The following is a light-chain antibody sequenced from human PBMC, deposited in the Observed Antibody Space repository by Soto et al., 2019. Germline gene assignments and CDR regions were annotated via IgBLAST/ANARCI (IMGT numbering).Light chain of an antibody. CDR1: QSVTGSY. J-gene: IGKJ3*01. Sequence: EIVLTQSPDTLSLSPGERATLSCRASQSVTGSYLAWYQHKPGQAPRLLIYGASTRATGIPDRFSGSGSGTDFTLTISGREPEDFAVYYCQQYGTSPQFTFGPGTKVDLK. CDR3: QQYGTSPQFT. CDR2: GAS. V-gene: IGKV3-20*01.